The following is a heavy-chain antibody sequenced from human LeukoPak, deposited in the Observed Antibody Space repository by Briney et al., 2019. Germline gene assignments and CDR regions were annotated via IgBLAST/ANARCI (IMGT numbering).Heavy chain of an antibody. V-gene: IGHV4-34*01. CDR2: INHSGST. CDR3: ARSIVVAGIVSDYYYYAMDV. D-gene: IGHD6-19*01. Sequence: SETLSLTCAVYGGSFSGYYWSWIRQPPGKGLEWIGEINHSGSTNYNPSLKSRVTISVDTSKNQFSLKLSSVTAADTAVYYCARSIVVAGIVSDYYYYAMDVWGQGTTVTVSS. CDR1: GGSFSGYY. J-gene: IGHJ6*02.